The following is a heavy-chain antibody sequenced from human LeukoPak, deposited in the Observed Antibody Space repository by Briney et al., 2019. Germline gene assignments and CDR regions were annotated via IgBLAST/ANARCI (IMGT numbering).Heavy chain of an antibody. CDR2: INHSGST. Sequence: SETLSLTCTVSGGSISSYYWSWIRQPPGKGLEWIGEINHSGSTNYNPSLKSRVTISVDTSKNQFSLKLSSVTAADTAVYYCATGGYSGYDLDYWGQGTLVTVSS. CDR3: ATGGYSGYDLDY. V-gene: IGHV4-34*01. J-gene: IGHJ4*02. CDR1: GGSISSYY. D-gene: IGHD5-12*01.